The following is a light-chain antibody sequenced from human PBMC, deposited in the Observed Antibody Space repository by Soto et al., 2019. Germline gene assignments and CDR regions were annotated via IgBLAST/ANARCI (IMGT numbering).Light chain of an antibody. Sequence: IVLTQSPATLSLSPGARATLSCRAGQSVSNYLAWYQQKPGQAPRLLLYDNFNRATGIPARFSGSGSGTDFTLTISSLEPEDLAVYFCVQRSTWPWTSGQGTKVEIK. CDR3: VQRSTWPWT. J-gene: IGKJ1*01. V-gene: IGKV3-11*01. CDR1: QSVSNY. CDR2: DNF.